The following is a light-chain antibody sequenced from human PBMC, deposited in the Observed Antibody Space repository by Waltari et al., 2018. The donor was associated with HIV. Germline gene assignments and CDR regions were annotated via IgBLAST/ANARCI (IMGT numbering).Light chain of an antibody. CDR3: HQADSFPLT. V-gene: IGKV1-12*01. J-gene: IGKJ3*01. Sequence: IQLTQSPSFMYASIGDRVTITCRASQAIGTSLAWFQLQPGQAPKLLISSASDLQSGVPSRFSGSGSGTTFTLTIGSLQPEDFTTYFCHQADSFPLTFGPGTKVD. CDR1: QAIGTS. CDR2: SAS.